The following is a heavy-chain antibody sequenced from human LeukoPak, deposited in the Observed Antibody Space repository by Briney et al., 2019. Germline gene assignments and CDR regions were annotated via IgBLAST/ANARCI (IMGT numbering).Heavy chain of an antibody. J-gene: IGHJ3*02. CDR1: GGSISSSSYY. CDR3: ARGLYYDSTRGAFDI. Sequence: SETLSLTCTVSGGSISSSSYYWGWIRQPPGKGLEWIGNIYYSGSTYYNPSLKSRVTISVDTSKNQFSLKLSSVTAADTAVYYCARGLYYDSTRGAFDIWGQGTMVTVSS. V-gene: IGHV4-39*01. CDR2: IYYSGST. D-gene: IGHD3-22*01.